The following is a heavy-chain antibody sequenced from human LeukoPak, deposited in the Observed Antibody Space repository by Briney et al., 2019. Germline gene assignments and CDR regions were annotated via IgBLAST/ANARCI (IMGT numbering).Heavy chain of an antibody. V-gene: IGHV3-30-3*01. CDR2: ISDDGSKT. Sequence: QPGRSLRLSCTGSGFAFSSYAIHWVRQAPGKGLEWVGVISDDGSKTYYADSVKGRFTISRDNSKNTLFLQTNSLRPEDTAVYYCAREKIAATGTGWFDPWGQGTPVTVSS. D-gene: IGHD6-13*01. J-gene: IGHJ5*02. CDR1: GFAFSSYA. CDR3: AREKIAATGTGWFDP.